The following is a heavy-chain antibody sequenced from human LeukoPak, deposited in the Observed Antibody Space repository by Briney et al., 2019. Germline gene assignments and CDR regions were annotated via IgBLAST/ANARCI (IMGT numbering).Heavy chain of an antibody. J-gene: IGHJ4*02. CDR1: GFTFSSYG. CDR3: ARDEGAVTNSPFDY. CDR2: IWYDGSNK. Sequence: PGGSLRLSCAASGFTFSSYGTHWVRQAPGKGLEWLAVIWYDGSNKYYADSVKGRFTISRDNSKNTLYLQMNSLRAEDTAVYYCARDEGAVTNSPFDYWGQGTLVTVSS. V-gene: IGHV3-33*01. D-gene: IGHD4-17*01.